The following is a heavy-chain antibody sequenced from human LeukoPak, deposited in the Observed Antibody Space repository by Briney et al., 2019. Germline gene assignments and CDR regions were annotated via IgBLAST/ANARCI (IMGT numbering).Heavy chain of an antibody. CDR2: ISWNSGSI. CDR3: AKDRTENYDSSGYFDY. D-gene: IGHD3-22*01. Sequence: GGSLRLSCAASGFTFDDYAMHWVRQAPGKGLEWVSGISWNSGSIGYADSVKGRFTISRDNAKNSLYLQMNSLRAEDTALYYCAKDRTENYDSSGYFDYWGQGTLVTVSS. V-gene: IGHV3-9*01. CDR1: GFTFDDYA. J-gene: IGHJ4*02.